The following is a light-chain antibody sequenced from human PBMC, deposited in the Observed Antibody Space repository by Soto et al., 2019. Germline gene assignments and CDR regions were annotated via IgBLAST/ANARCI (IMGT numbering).Light chain of an antibody. CDR2: FGS. Sequence: DIVMTQSPLSLPVTPGEPASISCSSSQSLLQSNGYNYLDWYLQKPGQSPQLLIFFGSYRASGVPDRFSGSESGTDFTLQIRSVEAEDVVIYYCMQSQQTPPTFGEGTRVEIK. V-gene: IGKV2-28*01. CDR3: MQSQQTPPT. J-gene: IGKJ1*01. CDR1: QSLLQSNGYNY.